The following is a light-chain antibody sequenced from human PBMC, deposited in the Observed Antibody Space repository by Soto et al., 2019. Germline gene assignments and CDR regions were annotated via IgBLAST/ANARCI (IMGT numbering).Light chain of an antibody. CDR2: DAS. V-gene: IGKV3-11*01. CDR3: QQRSTWPIT. J-gene: IGKJ1*01. Sequence: ERVMTKSQATLSVSPGDRATLSCRASESVSSSLAWYQQKPGQAPRLLIDDASDRATGIPARFSGSGSGTDFTLTISSLEAEDFAVYYCQQRSTWPITFGQGTKVDI. CDR1: ESVSSS.